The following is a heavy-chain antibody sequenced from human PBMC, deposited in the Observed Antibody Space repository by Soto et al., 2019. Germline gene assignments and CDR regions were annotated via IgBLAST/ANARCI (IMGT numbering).Heavy chain of an antibody. J-gene: IGHJ6*02. V-gene: IGHV3-23*01. CDR2: ISSSGGTI. Sequence: EVQLLESGGDLVQPGGSLRLSCAASGFTFSSYSMTWVRQAPGKGLEWVSGISSSGGTISYADSVKGRFTISRGNSKNTLYLQMNSLRVEDTAVYYCAKGPYCSGGYNGMDVWGQGTTVTVSS. D-gene: IGHD6-19*01. CDR3: AKGPYCSGGYNGMDV. CDR1: GFTFSSYS.